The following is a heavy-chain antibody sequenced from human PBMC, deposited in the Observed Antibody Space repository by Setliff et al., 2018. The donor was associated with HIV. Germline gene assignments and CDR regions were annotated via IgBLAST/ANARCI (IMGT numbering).Heavy chain of an antibody. J-gene: IGHJ4*02. D-gene: IGHD4-17*01. CDR3: AREREKYSDWDYFDY. CDR1: GGSISSHY. CDR2: IYYSGST. V-gene: IGHV4-59*11. Sequence: SETLSLTCTVSGGSISSHYWSWIRQPPGKGLEWIWYIYYSGSTNYNPSLKRRVTISVDKSKNQFSLKLSSVTAADTAVYFCAREREKYSDWDYFDYWGQGTLVTVSS.